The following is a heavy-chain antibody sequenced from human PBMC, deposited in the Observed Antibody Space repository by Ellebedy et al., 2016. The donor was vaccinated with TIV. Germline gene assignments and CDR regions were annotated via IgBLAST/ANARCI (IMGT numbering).Heavy chain of an antibody. Sequence: SETLSLTCAVYSGSFTGYYWTWIRQPPGTGLEWIAEINERENTNYNPSLKSRVTISVDTSKNQFSLNLRSVTAADTAVYYCARASSLAPRPGRRSFILDDWGQGTTVTVS. J-gene: IGHJ6*02. CDR1: SGSFTGYY. V-gene: IGHV4-34*01. CDR2: INERENT. D-gene: IGHD6-6*01. CDR3: ARASSLAPRPGRRSFILDD.